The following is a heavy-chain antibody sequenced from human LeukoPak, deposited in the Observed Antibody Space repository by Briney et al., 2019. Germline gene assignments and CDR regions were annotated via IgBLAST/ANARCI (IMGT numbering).Heavy chain of an antibody. CDR2: ISAYNGHT. D-gene: IGHD4-23*01. Sequence: ASVKVSCKASGYSFASYGICWVRQAPGRGLEWLGWISAYNGHTNYGQILQGRVTMTRDTSTNTTYLELRSLRSDDTAVYYCARDPLAGGNAFPDYWGQGTLVTVS. J-gene: IGHJ4*02. CDR1: GYSFASYG. V-gene: IGHV1-18*01. CDR3: ARDPLAGGNAFPDY.